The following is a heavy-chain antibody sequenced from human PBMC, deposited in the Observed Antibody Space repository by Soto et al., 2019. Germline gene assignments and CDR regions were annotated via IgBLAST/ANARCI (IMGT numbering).Heavy chain of an antibody. CDR3: ARDLAPYGSGYYSLGFDP. CDR1: GGTFSGYA. Sequence: SVKVSCKASGGTFSGYAISWVRQAPGQGLEWMGGIIPIFGTANYAQKFQGRVTITADKSTSTAYMELSSLRSEDTAVYYCARDLAPYGSGYYSLGFDPWGQGTLVTVSS. CDR2: IIPIFGTA. J-gene: IGHJ5*02. D-gene: IGHD3-22*01. V-gene: IGHV1-69*06.